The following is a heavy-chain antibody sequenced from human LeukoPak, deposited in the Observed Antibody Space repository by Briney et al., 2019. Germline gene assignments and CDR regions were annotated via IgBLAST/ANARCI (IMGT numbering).Heavy chain of an antibody. Sequence: SETLSLTCTVSGGSISSYYWSWIRQPPGKGLEWIGYIYYSGSTNYNPSLKSRVTISVDTSKNQFSLKLSSVTAADTAVYYCARGAPGDFWSGYSVGPHANYYYYGMDVWGQGTTVTVSS. V-gene: IGHV4-59*01. J-gene: IGHJ6*02. CDR1: GGSISSYY. D-gene: IGHD3-3*01. CDR3: ARGAPGDFWSGYSVGPHANYYYYGMDV. CDR2: IYYSGST.